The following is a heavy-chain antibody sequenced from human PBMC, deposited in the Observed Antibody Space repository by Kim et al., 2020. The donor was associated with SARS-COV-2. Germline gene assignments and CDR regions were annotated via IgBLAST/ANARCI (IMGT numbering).Heavy chain of an antibody. J-gene: IGHJ6*02. V-gene: IGHV1-46*01. D-gene: IGHD6-13*01. CDR3: ARGIAAAGYYGMDV. Sequence: AQKCQGRVTMTRNTSTSTVYMELSSLRSEDTAVYYCARGIAAAGYYGMDVWGQGTTVTVSS.